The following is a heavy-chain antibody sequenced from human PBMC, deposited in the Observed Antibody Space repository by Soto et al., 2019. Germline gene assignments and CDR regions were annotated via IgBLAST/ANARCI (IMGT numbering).Heavy chain of an antibody. CDR2: INKDGTEK. CDR1: GFTFSNYW. CDR3: ASEGLPTPLIPFEY. V-gene: IGHV3-7*01. J-gene: IGHJ4*02. D-gene: IGHD1-1*01. Sequence: EVQLVESGGALVQPGGSLRLSCAASGFTFSNYWMSWVRQAPGQGLEWVANINKDGTEKYYVGSVKGRFTISRDNAMNSLSLQMDSLRAEDTAVYYCASEGLPTPLIPFEYWGQGTLVTVSS.